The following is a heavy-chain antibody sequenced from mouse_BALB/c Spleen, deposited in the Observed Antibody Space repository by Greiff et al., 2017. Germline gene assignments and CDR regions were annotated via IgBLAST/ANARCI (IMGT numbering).Heavy chain of an antibody. Sequence: VKLMESGPELVKPGASVKMSCKASGYTFTSYYIHWVKRRPGQGLEWIGWIYPGDGSTKYNEKFKGKTTLTADKSSSTAYMLLSSLTSEDSAIYFCARREDYDWYFDVWGAGTTVTVSS. V-gene: IGHV1S56*01. CDR3: ARREDYDWYFDV. D-gene: IGHD2-4*01. J-gene: IGHJ1*01. CDR1: GYTFTSYY. CDR2: IYPGDGST.